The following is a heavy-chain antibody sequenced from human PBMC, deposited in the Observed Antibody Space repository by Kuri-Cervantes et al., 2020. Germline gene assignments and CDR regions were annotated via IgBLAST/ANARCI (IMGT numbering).Heavy chain of an antibody. V-gene: IGHV3-30*03. CDR1: GFTFSSYG. CDR2: MSYDGSNK. D-gene: IGHD2-15*01. CDR3: AGLGYCSGGSCEGYFDY. Sequence: GGSLRLSCAASGFTFSSYGMHWVRQAPGKGLEWVAVMSYDGSNKYYADSVKGRFTISRDNSKNTLYLQMNSLRAEDTAVYYCAGLGYCSGGSCEGYFDYWGQGTLVTVSS. J-gene: IGHJ4*02.